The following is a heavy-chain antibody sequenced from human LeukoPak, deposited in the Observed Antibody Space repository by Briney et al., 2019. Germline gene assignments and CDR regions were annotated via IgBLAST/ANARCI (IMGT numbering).Heavy chain of an antibody. CDR3: AREGPRGQQLVRD. J-gene: IGHJ4*02. D-gene: IGHD6-13*01. Sequence: SETLSLTCTVSGGSISSYYWSWIRQPPGKGLEWIGYIYYSGSTNYNPSLKSRVTISVDTSKNQFSLKLSPVTAADTAVYYCAREGPRGQQLVRDWGQGTLVTVSS. CDR2: IYYSGST. CDR1: GGSISSYY. V-gene: IGHV4-59*01.